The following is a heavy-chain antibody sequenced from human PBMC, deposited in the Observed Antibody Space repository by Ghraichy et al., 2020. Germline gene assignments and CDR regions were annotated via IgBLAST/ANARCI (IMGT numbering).Heavy chain of an antibody. CDR3: ARDHGPRYYYGMDV. Sequence: SVKVSCKASGGTFSNYAISWVRQAPGQGLEWMGRIIPILGIANYAQKFQGRVTITADKSTSTAYMELSSLRSEDTAVYYCARDHGPRYYYGMDVWGQGTTVTVSS. D-gene: IGHD5-24*01. V-gene: IGHV1-69*04. CDR1: GGTFSNYA. J-gene: IGHJ6*02. CDR2: IIPILGIA.